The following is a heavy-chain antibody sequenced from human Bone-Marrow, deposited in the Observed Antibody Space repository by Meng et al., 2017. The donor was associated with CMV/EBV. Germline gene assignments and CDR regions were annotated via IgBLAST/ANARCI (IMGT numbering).Heavy chain of an antibody. CDR2: ISSSSSTI. CDR1: GFTFSSYS. V-gene: IGHV3-48*04. J-gene: IGHJ4*02. Sequence: GESLKISCAASGFTFSSYSMNWVRQAPGKGLEWVSYISSSSSTIYYADSVKGRFTISRDNAKNSLYLQMNILRAEDTAVYYCARALRCDYWGQGNLVTVDS. CDR3: ARALRCDY.